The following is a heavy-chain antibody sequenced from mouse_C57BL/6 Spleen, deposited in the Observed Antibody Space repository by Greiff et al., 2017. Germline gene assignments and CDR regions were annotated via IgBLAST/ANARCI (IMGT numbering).Heavy chain of an antibody. J-gene: IGHJ4*01. CDR3: EGHEASRYDHDSGYAMDY. CDR1: GYTFTEYT. V-gene: IGHV1-62-2*01. Sequence: QVQLKESGAELVKPGASVKLSCKASGYTFTEYTIHWVKQRSGQGLEWIGWFYPGCGSTNYNEQFKTKATLTADKSSSTDYMQLSRLTSEDSTVLFCEGHEASRYDHDSGYAMDYWGQGTSVTVSS. D-gene: IGHD2-4*01. CDR2: FYPGCGST.